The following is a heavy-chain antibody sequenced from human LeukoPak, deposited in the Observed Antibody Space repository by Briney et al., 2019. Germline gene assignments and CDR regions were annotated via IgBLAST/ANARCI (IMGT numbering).Heavy chain of an antibody. V-gene: IGHV5-51*01. CDR1: GYSFTTYW. CDR3: ASQGGSFLSNFDY. D-gene: IGHD1-26*01. Sequence: GESLKISCKGSGYSFTTYWIGWVRQMPGKGLEWMGIIYPGDSDARYSPSFQGQVTISADKSISTAHLQWSSLKASDTAMYYCASQGGSFLSNFDYWGQGTLVTVSS. J-gene: IGHJ4*02. CDR2: IYPGDSDA.